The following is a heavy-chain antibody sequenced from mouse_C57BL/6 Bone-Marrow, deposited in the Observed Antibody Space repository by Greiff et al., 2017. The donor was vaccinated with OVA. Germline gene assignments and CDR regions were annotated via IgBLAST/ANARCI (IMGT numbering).Heavy chain of an antibody. V-gene: IGHV1-74*01. CDR3: AISNYYGSCAFDY. Sequence: VKLMESGAELMKPGASVKVSCKASGYTFTSSWMHLVKQRPGQGLEWIGRIHPSDSDTNYNQKFKGKATLNVDKSSSKAYMQLSSLTSEDSAVYYCAISNYYGSCAFDYWAQGTPLTVSS. CDR2: IHPSDSDT. J-gene: IGHJ2*01. D-gene: IGHD1-1*01. CDR1: GYTFTSSW.